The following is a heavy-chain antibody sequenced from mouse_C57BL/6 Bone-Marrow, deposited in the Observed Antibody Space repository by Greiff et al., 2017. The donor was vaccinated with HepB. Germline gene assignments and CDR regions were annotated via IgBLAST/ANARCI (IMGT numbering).Heavy chain of an antibody. CDR3: AREGSNYVYFDY. CDR1: GYSITSGYY. Sequence: EVKVEESGPGLVKPSQSLSLTCSVTGYSITSGYYWNWIRQFPGNKLEWMGYISYDGSNNYNPSLKNRISITRDTSKNQFFLKLNSVTTEDTATYYCAREGSNYVYFDYWGQGTTLTVSS. J-gene: IGHJ2*01. V-gene: IGHV3-6*01. D-gene: IGHD2-5*01. CDR2: ISYDGSN.